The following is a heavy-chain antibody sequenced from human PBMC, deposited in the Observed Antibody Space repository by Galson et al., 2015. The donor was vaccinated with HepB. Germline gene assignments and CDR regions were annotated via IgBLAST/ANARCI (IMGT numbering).Heavy chain of an antibody. CDR2: TYYRSRWYD. CDR1: GDSVSTNSAT. Sequence: CAISGDSVSTNSATWNRIRQSPSRGLEWLGRTYYRSRWYDDYAVSVKGRITINSDTSKNPFSLQLNSVTPEDTAVYYCARGVDIRGGAFDIWGQGTMVTVSS. J-gene: IGHJ3*02. CDR3: ARGVDIRGGAFDI. V-gene: IGHV6-1*01. D-gene: IGHD2-15*01.